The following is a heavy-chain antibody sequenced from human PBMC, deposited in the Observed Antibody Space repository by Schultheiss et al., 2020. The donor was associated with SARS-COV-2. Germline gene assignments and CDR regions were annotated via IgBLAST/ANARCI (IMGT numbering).Heavy chain of an antibody. J-gene: IGHJ6*02. CDR3: ARANSSLRSAMDV. CDR2: INSDGSTT. D-gene: IGHD6-13*01. V-gene: IGHV3-74*01. CDR1: GFTFSNYW. Sequence: GESLKISCVASGFTFSNYWMHWVRQAPGKGLVWVSRINSDGSTTNFADSVKGRFSISRDNAKKTLYLQMNSLTPEDTALYYCARANSSLRSAMDVWGQGTTVTVSS.